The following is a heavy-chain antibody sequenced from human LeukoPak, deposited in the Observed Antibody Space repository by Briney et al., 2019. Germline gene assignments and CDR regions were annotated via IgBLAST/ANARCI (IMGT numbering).Heavy chain of an antibody. J-gene: IGHJ6*02. D-gene: IGHD3-22*01. CDR3: ARVRGYYYDSSGYYTHYYGMDV. Sequence: ASVKVSCKASGYTFTSYDINWVRQATGQGLEWMGWMNPNSGNTGYAQKFQGRVTITRNTSISTAYMELSSLRSEDTAVYYCARVRGYYYDSSGYYTHYYGMDVWGQGTTVTVSS. V-gene: IGHV1-8*01. CDR1: GYTFTSYD. CDR2: MNPNSGNT.